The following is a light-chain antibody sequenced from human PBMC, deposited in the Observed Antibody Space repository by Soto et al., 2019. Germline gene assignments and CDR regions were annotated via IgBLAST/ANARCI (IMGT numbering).Light chain of an antibody. CDR2: EVN. V-gene: IGLV2-14*02. CDR3: SSYTNINTRACV. CDR1: SSDFGNYNL. J-gene: IGLJ1*01. Sequence: QSVLTQPASVSGSPGQSITISCTGTSSDFGNYNLVSWYQQHPGKVPKLILFEVNKRPSGVSGRFSGSKSGNTASLTISGLQAEDEADYYCSSYTNINTRACVFGTGTKVTVL.